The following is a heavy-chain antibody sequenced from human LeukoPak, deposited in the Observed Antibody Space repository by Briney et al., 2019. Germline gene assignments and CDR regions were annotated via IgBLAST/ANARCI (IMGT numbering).Heavy chain of an antibody. J-gene: IGHJ4*02. CDR2: IKQDGSEK. Sequence: GGSLRLSCAASGFTFSSYWMSWVRQAPGKGLEWVANIKQDGSEKYYVDSVKGRFTISRDNAKNSLYLQMNSLRAEDTAVYYCASPRYFDWYYFDYWGQGTLVTVSS. CDR3: ASPRYFDWYYFDY. CDR1: GFTFSSYW. D-gene: IGHD3-9*01. V-gene: IGHV3-7*01.